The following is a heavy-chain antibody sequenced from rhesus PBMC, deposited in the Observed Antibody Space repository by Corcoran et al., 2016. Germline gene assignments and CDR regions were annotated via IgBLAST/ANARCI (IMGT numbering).Heavy chain of an antibody. Sequence: QVTLKESGPALVKPTQTLTLTCSFSGFSLRSRSMGVGWIRQPPGKTLEWRAHIYWDNNKRYSTSLKTRLTISKDPSKNQVVLTMTNMDPVDTATYYCARRYGDYVRYFDYWGQGVLVTVSS. D-gene: IGHD4-35*01. V-gene: IGHV2-1*01. CDR1: GFSLRSRSMG. CDR3: ARRYGDYVRYFDY. J-gene: IGHJ4*01. CDR2: IYWDNNK.